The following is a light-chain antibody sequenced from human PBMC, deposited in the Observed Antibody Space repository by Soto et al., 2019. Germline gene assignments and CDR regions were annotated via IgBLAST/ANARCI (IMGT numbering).Light chain of an antibody. V-gene: IGLV2-14*01. J-gene: IGLJ3*02. CDR1: SSDVGGYNY. CDR3: SSFTTSTTLEV. CDR2: EVS. Sequence: QLVLTQPASVSGSPGQSITISCTGTSSDVGGYNYVSWYQQHPDKAPKLIIYEVSNRPSGVSNRFSGSKSGNTASLTISGLQAEDEADYYCSSFTTSTTLEVFGGGTKLTVL.